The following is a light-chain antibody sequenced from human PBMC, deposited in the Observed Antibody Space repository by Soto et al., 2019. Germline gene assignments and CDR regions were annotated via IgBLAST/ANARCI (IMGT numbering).Light chain of an antibody. V-gene: IGLV2-14*03. CDR2: DVN. CDR3: CSYTTTTSYV. CDR1: SSDVGKYNR. J-gene: IGLJ1*01. Sequence: QSVLTQPASVSGSPGQSVTISCTGTSSDVGKYNRVSWYQQHPGKAPKLMIYDVNYRPSGISDRFSGSKSGNTASLTISGLQAEDEADYYCCSYTTTTSYVFGTGTKLTVL.